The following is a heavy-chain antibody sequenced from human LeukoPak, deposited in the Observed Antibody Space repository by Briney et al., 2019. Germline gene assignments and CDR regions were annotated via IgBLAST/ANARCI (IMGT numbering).Heavy chain of an antibody. Sequence: SVKVSCKASGGTFSSYAISWVRQAPGQGLEWMGGIIPIFGTAKYAQKFQGRVTITADESTSTAYMELSSLRSEDTAVYYCARDGGVIAVAGGESPMGEKEVYYYYYMDVWGKGTTVTISS. CDR3: ARDGGVIAVAGGESPMGEKEVYYYYYMDV. V-gene: IGHV1-69*13. J-gene: IGHJ6*03. CDR2: IIPIFGTA. CDR1: GGTFSSYA. D-gene: IGHD6-19*01.